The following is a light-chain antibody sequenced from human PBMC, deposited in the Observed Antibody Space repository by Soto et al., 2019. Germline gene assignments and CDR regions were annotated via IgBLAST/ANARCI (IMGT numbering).Light chain of an antibody. J-gene: IGKJ4*01. CDR1: QSLEYSDGNSY. Sequence: DVVLTQSPLALAVTLGQPASISCRSSQSLEYSDGNSYLNWFQQRPGQSPRRLIYKVSNRDSGVPDRFSGSGSGTDFTRKISRVEAEDVAVYYCMQVTLWPPTVGGGTKVEIK. CDR2: KVS. V-gene: IGKV2-30*01. CDR3: MQVTLWPPT.